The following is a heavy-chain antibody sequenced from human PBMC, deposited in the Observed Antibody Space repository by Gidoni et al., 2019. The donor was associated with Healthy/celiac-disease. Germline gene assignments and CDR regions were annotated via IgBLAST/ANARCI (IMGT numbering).Heavy chain of an antibody. D-gene: IGHD3-22*01. CDR3: AKDPRQLYYYDSSGYYSDLDY. CDR2: ISGSGGST. Sequence: EVQLLESGGGLVQPGGSLRLSCAAAGLPCSSYAMSWVRQAPGKVLEWVSAISGSGGSTYYADSVKGRFTISRDNSKNTLYLQMNSLRAEDTAVYYCAKDPRQLYYYDSSGYYSDLDYWGQGTLVTVSS. CDR1: GLPCSSYA. V-gene: IGHV3-23*01. J-gene: IGHJ4*02.